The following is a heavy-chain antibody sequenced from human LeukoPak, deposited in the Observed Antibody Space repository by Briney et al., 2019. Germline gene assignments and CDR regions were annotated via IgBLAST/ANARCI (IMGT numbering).Heavy chain of an antibody. CDR3: ARDGSNWSNDYYHGVDV. D-gene: IGHD4-11*01. J-gene: IGHJ6*02. CDR2: IYYSGSA. V-gene: IGHV4-59*02. Sequence: SETLSLTCTVSGDSVTTYYWSWIRQPPGKGLEWLGYIYYSGSATYNPSLKSRVTISVDTSKNQFSLKLSTVTAADTAVYYCARDGSNWSNDYYHGVDVWGQGTTVTVSS. CDR1: GDSVTTYY.